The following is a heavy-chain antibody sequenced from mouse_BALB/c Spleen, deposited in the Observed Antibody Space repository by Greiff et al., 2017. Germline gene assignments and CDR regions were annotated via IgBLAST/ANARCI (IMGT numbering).Heavy chain of an antibody. V-gene: IGHV1S137*01. CDR1: GYTFTDYA. CDR3: ARELGFAY. Sequence: VKLVESGAELVRPGVSVKISCKGSGYTFTDYAMHWVKQSHAKSLEWIGVISTYYGDASYNQKFKGKATMTVDKSSSTAYMELARLTSEDSAIYYCARELGFAYWGQGTLVTVSA. CDR2: ISTYYGDA. J-gene: IGHJ3*01. D-gene: IGHD4-1*01.